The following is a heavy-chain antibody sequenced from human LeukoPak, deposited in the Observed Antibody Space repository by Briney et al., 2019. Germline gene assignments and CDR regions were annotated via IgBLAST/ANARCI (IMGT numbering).Heavy chain of an antibody. J-gene: IGHJ4*02. V-gene: IGHV5-51*03. Sequence: KPGEPLKISCKGSGYSFTTYWSAWVPQMHGKGLEWLGIIYHGDSDTRYRPSIHGQVTISDDKSISIAYLQWSSLKASDTAMYYCARLAGDSVRYFDYWGQGTLVTVSS. CDR2: IYHGDSDT. CDR3: ARLAGDSVRYFDY. CDR1: GYSFTTYW. D-gene: IGHD6-19*01.